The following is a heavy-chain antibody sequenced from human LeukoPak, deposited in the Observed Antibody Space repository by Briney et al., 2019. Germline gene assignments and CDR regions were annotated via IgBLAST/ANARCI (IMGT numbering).Heavy chain of an antibody. J-gene: IGHJ4*02. Sequence: GESLKISCTGSGYSFTNYWIAWVRQMPGKGLEWTGIIYPGDSDTRYSPSFQGQVTISADKSISTAYLQWSSLKASDTAMYYCARHRRDYYDSSGYQRVYFDYWGQGTLVTVSS. V-gene: IGHV5-51*01. CDR1: GYSFTNYW. D-gene: IGHD3-22*01. CDR2: IYPGDSDT. CDR3: ARHRRDYYDSSGYQRVYFDY.